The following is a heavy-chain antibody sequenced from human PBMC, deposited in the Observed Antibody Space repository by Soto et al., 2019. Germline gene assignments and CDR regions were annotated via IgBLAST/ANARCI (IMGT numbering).Heavy chain of an antibody. Sequence: QLQLVQSGAEAKKPGASVKVSCKASGYTFPTSTISWVRQAPGQGLEWMGWIKAYSGNTNYAQKLQGRVTMTTDTSTNTDYMELRSLTHDDTAISYCAIADYGDDDYWGQGTLVTVSS. CDR1: GYTFPTST. CDR2: IKAYSGNT. D-gene: IGHD4-17*01. CDR3: AIADYGDDDY. J-gene: IGHJ4*02. V-gene: IGHV1-18*01.